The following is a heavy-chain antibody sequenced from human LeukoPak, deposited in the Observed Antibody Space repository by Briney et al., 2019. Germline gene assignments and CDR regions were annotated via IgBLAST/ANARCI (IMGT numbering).Heavy chain of an antibody. J-gene: IGHJ4*02. D-gene: IGHD3-9*01. CDR3: ARVQYDILTGYRFSSGTNVFDY. CDR1: GYTFTGYY. CDR2: INPNSGGT. V-gene: IGHV1-2*02. Sequence: ASVKVSCKASGYTFTGYYMHWVRQAPGQGLEWMGWINPNSGGTNYAQKFQGRVTMTRDTSISTAYMELSRLRSDDTAVYYCARVQYDILTGYRFSSGTNVFDYWGQGTLVTVSS.